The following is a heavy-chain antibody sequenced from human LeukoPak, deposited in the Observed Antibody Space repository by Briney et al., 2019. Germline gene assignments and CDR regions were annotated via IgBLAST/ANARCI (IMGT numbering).Heavy chain of an antibody. CDR2: INHSGST. CDR1: GGSFSGYY. D-gene: IGHD3-10*01. CDR3: ARGSNYYDSGKGWFDP. J-gene: IGHJ5*02. V-gene: IGHV4-34*01. Sequence: PSETLSLTCAVYGGSFSGYYWSWIRQPPGKGLEWIGEINHSGSTNYNPSLKSRVTISVDTSKNQFSLKLGSVTAADTAVYYCARGSNYYDSGKGWFDPWGQGTLVTVSS.